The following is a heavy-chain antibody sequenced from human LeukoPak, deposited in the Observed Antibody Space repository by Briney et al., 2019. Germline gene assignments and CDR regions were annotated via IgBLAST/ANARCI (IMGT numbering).Heavy chain of an antibody. J-gene: IGHJ4*02. D-gene: IGHD1-26*01. V-gene: IGHV3-48*01. CDR3: AREETWELLNY. CDR2: ISSSSTI. Sequence: GGSLRLSCAASGFTFSSYSMNWVRQAPGKGLEWVSYISSSSTIYYADSVKGRFTISRDNAKNSLYLQMNSLRAEDTAVYYCAREETWELLNYWGQGTLVTVSS. CDR1: GFTFSSYS.